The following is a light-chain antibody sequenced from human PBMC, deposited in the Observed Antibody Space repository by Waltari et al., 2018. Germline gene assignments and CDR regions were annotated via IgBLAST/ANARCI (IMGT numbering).Light chain of an antibody. J-gene: IGKJ4*01. CDR3: QQYDSYSTT. CDR2: SAS. CDR1: QSISVW. V-gene: IGKV1-5*03. Sequence: DIQMTQHPPTLSASVGDGVTITCRASQSISVWLAWYQQKPGRAPKLLIFSASSLESGVPSRFSGSGSGTEFTLTISSLQPDDFATYYCQQYDSYSTTFGGGTKVEIK.